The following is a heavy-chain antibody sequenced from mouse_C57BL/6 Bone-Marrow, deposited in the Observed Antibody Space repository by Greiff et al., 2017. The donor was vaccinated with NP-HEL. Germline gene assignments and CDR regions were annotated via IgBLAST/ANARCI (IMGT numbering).Heavy chain of an antibody. J-gene: IGHJ3*01. V-gene: IGHV4-1*01. D-gene: IGHD2-4*01. CDR3: ASQIYYDYERFAY. CDR2: INPDSSTI. CDR1: GIDFSRYW. Sequence: EVQLQESGGGLVQPGGSLKLSCAASGIDFSRYWMSWVRRAPGKGLEWIGEINPDSSTINYAPSLKDKFIISRDNAKNTLYLQMSKVRSEDTALYYCASQIYYDYERFAYWGQGTLVTVSA.